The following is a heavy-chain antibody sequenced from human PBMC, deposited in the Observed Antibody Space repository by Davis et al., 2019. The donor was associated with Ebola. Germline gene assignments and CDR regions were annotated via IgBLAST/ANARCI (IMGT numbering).Heavy chain of an antibody. V-gene: IGHV3-7*01. CDR2: IKQDGSEK. J-gene: IGHJ6*02. CDR3: AREVHGMDV. Sequence: SCKASGGTFSSYAISWVRQAPGKGLEWVANIKQDGSEKYYVDSVKGRFTISRDNAKNSLYLQMNSLRAEDTAVYYCAREVHGMDVWGQGTTVTVSS. CDR1: GGTFSSYA.